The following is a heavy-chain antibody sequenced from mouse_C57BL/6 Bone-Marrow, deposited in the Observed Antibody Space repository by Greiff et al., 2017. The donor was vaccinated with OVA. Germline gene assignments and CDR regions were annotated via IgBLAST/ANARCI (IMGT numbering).Heavy chain of an antibody. CDR3: GKGYYAMDY. V-gene: IGHV1-50*01. CDR1: GYTFTSYW. CDR2: IDPSDSYT. J-gene: IGHJ4*01. D-gene: IGHD3-3*01. Sequence: QVQLQQSGAELVKPGASVKLSCKASGYTFTSYWMQWVKQRPGQGLEWIGEIDPSDSYTNYNQKFKGKATLTVDTSSSTAYMQLSSLTSEDSAVYYCGKGYYAMDYWGQGTSVTVSS.